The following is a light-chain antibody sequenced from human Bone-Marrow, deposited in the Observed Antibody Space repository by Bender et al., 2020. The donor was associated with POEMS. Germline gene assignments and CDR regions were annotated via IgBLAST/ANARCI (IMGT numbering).Light chain of an antibody. J-gene: IGLJ3*02. V-gene: IGLV2-11*01. Sequence: QSALTQPASVSGFPGQSVTISCTGTSSDVGGYNYVSWYQQHPGKAPKVMIFDVSKRPSGVPDRFSGSKSGTSASLTITGLQAEDEADYYCQSHDKSQGDWVFGGGTKLTVL. CDR1: SSDVGGYNY. CDR3: QSHDKSQGDWV. CDR2: DVS.